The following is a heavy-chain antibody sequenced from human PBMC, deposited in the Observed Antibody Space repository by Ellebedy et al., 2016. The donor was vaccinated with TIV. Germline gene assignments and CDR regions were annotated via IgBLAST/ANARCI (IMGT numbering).Heavy chain of an antibody. D-gene: IGHD5-12*01. CDR2: IIPIFGTA. V-gene: IGHV1-69*05. CDR3: ARGGYDHSPFDY. Sequence: SVKVSCXASGGTFSSYAISWVRQAPGQGLEWMGGIIPIFGTANYAQKFQGRVIMTRDTSISTAYMELSRLRSDDTAVYYCARGGYDHSPFDYWGQGTLVTVSS. CDR1: GGTFSSYA. J-gene: IGHJ4*02.